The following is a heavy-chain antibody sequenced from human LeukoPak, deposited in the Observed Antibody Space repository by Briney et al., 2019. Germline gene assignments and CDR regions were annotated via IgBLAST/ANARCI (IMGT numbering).Heavy chain of an antibody. CDR3: ARVAVASFDAFDI. D-gene: IGHD6-19*01. V-gene: IGHV3-48*03. J-gene: IGHJ3*02. Sequence: PGGSLRLSCAASGFTFSSYEMNWVRQAPGKGLEWVSYISSSGSTIYYADSVKGRFSISRDNAKNSLYLQMNSLRAEDTAVYYCARVAVASFDAFDIWGQGTMVTVSS. CDR2: ISSSGSTI. CDR1: GFTFSSYE.